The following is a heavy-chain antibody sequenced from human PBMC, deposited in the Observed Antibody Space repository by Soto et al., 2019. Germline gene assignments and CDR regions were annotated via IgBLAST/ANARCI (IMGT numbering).Heavy chain of an antibody. CDR3: ARDPAGVRGGRDAFDI. Sequence: QVQLQESGPGLVKPSGTLSLTCAVSSGSISSSNWWSWVRQPPGKGLEWIGEIYHSGSTNYNPSLKRRVTISVDKSKNQFSLKLRSVTAADTAVYYCARDPAGVRGGRDAFDIWGQGTMVTVSS. CDR2: IYHSGST. J-gene: IGHJ3*02. CDR1: SGSISSSNW. V-gene: IGHV4-4*02. D-gene: IGHD3-10*01.